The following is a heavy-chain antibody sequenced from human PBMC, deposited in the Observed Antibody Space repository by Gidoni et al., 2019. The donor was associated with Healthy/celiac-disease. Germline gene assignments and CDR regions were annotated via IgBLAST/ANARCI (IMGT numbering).Heavy chain of an antibody. J-gene: IGHJ4*02. Sequence: QLQLQESGPGLVKPSETLSLTCTVSGGSISSSSYYWGWIRQPPGKGLEWIGSIYYSGSTYYNPSLKSRVTISVDTSKNQFSLKLSSVTAADTAVYYCARREYYDSSGSFDYWGQGTLVTVSS. CDR3: ARREYYDSSGSFDY. CDR2: IYYSGST. D-gene: IGHD3-22*01. V-gene: IGHV4-39*01. CDR1: GGSISSSSYY.